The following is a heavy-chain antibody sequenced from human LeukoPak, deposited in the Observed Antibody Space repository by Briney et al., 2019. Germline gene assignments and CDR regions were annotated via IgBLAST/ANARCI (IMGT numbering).Heavy chain of an antibody. CDR1: GGSLSGYY. CDR2: INHSGST. CDR3: ARVRSAFGI. Sequence: SETLSLTCAVYGGSLSGYYWNWIRQPPGKGLDWIGEINHSGSTNYNPSLKSRVTISVDTSKNQFSLKLSSVTAADTAVYYCARVRSAFGIWGQGTMVTVSS. D-gene: IGHD3-3*01. J-gene: IGHJ3*02. V-gene: IGHV4-34*01.